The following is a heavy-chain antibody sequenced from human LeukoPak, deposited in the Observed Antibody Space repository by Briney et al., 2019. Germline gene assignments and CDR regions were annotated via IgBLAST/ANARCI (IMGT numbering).Heavy chain of an antibody. CDR2: IYHSGST. CDR3: ARARTKTYYYGSGSYYNGYYYYMDV. CDR1: GYSISSGYY. D-gene: IGHD3-10*01. Sequence: SETLSLTCTVSGYSISSGYYWGWIRQPPGKGLEWIGNIYHSGSTYCNPSLKSRGTISIDTSKNQFSLKLSSVTAADTAVYYCARARTKTYYYGSGSYYNGYYYYMDVWGKGTTVTVSS. V-gene: IGHV4-38-2*02. J-gene: IGHJ6*03.